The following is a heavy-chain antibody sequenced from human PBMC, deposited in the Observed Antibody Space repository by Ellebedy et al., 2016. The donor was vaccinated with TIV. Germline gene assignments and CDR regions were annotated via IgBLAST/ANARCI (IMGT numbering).Heavy chain of an antibody. D-gene: IGHD5-18*01. J-gene: IGHJ4*02. CDR1: GFSLSPSGKR. V-gene: IGHV2-70*04. Sequence: SGPTLVKPTETLTLTCTFSGFSLSPSGKRIYWIRQPTVKALGWLARIDWDEDTYYTTSLQTRLTISKDRSRNQVVLIMTDMGADDSGMYFCAREDGEYSYGLDSWGQGTLVTVSS. CDR3: AREDGEYSYGLDS. CDR2: IDWDEDT.